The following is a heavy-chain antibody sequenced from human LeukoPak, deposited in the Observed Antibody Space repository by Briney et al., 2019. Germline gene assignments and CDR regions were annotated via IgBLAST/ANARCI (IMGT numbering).Heavy chain of an antibody. CDR2: IRSKANSYAT. D-gene: IGHD5-18*01. CDR1: GFTFSGSA. J-gene: IGHJ4*02. Sequence: PGGSLRLSCAASGFTFSGSAMHWVRQASGKGLEWVGRIRSKANSYATAYAASVKGRFTISRDDSKNTAYLQMNSLKTEDTAVYYCTRHTAMVNTNDYWGQGTLVAVSS. V-gene: IGHV3-73*01. CDR3: TRHTAMVNTNDY.